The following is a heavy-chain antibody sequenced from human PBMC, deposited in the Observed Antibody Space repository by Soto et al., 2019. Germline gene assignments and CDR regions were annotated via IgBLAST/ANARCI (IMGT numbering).Heavy chain of an antibody. CDR3: TTDAPMGLRFIGAGDPYYFDY. CDR1: GFTFSNAW. CDR2: IKSKTDGGTT. J-gene: IGHJ4*02. D-gene: IGHD5-12*01. Sequence: GGSLRLSCAASGFTFSNAWMNWVRQAPGKGLEWVGRIKSKTDGGTTDYAAPVKGRFTISRDDSKNTLYLQMNSLKTEDTAVYYCTTDAPMGLRFIGAGDPYYFDYWGQGTLVTVSS. V-gene: IGHV3-15*07.